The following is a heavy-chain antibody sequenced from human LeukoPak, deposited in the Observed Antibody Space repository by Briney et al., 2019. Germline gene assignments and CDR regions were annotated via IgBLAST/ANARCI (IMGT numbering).Heavy chain of an antibody. CDR3: ACYYDSSGYRFDY. J-gene: IGHJ4*01. CDR1: GYSISSSNW. Sequence: PSETLSLTCAVSGYSISSSNWWSWVRQPPGKGLEWIGEIIHTGSTNYNPSLKSRVTISVDKSKNQFSLNLSSVTAADTAMYYCACYYDSSGYRFDYWGHGALVTVSS. V-gene: IGHV4-4*02. D-gene: IGHD3-22*01. CDR2: IIHTGST.